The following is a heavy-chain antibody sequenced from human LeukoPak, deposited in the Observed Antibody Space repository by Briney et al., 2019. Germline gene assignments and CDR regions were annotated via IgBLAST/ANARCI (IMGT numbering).Heavy chain of an antibody. CDR3: VRGRRGYSYGYAFDI. CDR1: GGSFSGYY. Sequence: SETLSLNCAVYGGSFSGYYWNWIRQPPGKGLEWIGEINHSGSTNYTPSLKSRVTISVDTSKNQFSLKLSSVTAADTAVYYCVRGRRGYSYGYAFDIWGQGTMVTVSS. V-gene: IGHV4-34*01. CDR2: INHSGST. J-gene: IGHJ3*02. D-gene: IGHD5-18*01.